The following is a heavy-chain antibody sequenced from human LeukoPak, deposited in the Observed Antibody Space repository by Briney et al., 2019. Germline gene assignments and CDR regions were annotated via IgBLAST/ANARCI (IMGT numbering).Heavy chain of an antibody. CDR3: ASIYYDSSGYGFDP. Sequence: ASVKVSCKASGYTFTSYGISWVRQAPGQGLEWMGWISAYNGNTNYAQKLQGRVTMTTDTSTSTAYMELRSLRSDDTAVYCCASIYYDSSGYGFDPWGQGTLVTASS. J-gene: IGHJ5*02. CDR1: GYTFTSYG. D-gene: IGHD3-22*01. CDR2: ISAYNGNT. V-gene: IGHV1-18*01.